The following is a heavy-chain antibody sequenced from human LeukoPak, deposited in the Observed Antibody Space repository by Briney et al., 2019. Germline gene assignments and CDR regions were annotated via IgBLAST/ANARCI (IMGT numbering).Heavy chain of an antibody. V-gene: IGHV3-30*04. CDR1: GFTFSSYA. J-gene: IGHJ4*02. CDR2: ISYDGSNK. D-gene: IGHD3-3*01. Sequence: GGSLRLSCAASGFTFSSYAMHWVRPAPGKGLEWGAVISYDGSNKFYADSVKGRFTISRDNSKNTMYLQMNSLRAEDTAVYYCARDGDYDFWSGYYIDYWSQGTLVTVSS. CDR3: ARDGDYDFWSGYYIDY.